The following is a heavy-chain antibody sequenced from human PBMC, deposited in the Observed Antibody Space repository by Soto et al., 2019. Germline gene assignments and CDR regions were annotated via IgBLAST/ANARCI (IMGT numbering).Heavy chain of an antibody. CDR3: TSPSINYDCLTDYFMY. D-gene: IGHD3-9*01. CDR2: IRGKANSDAT. J-gene: IGHJ4*02. CDR1: GFTFSGSA. V-gene: IGHV3-73*02. Sequence: EVQLVESGGGLVQPGGSLKLSCAASGFTFSGSAVHWVRQAPGKGLEWVGRIRGKANSDATVYDASVKGRFTISRDNSMNTAYLQMNSLKTEDAAVYYCTSPSINYDCLTDYFMYWGQGSLGSVSS.